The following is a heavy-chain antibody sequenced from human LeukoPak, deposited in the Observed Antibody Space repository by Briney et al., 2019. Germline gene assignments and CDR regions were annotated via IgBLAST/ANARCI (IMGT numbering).Heavy chain of an antibody. V-gene: IGHV3-30*04. CDR2: VSYDGTNK. CDR3: ARVSLWFGELFSDDPFTDV. Sequence: GRSLRLSCTASGFTFNSYAMHWVRQAPGKGLEWVAVVSYDGTNKYYADSVKGRFTISRDNSKNTLDLQMNSLRPEDTAVYYCARVSLWFGELFSDDPFTDVWGQGTTVTVSS. D-gene: IGHD3-10*01. J-gene: IGHJ6*02. CDR1: GFTFNSYA.